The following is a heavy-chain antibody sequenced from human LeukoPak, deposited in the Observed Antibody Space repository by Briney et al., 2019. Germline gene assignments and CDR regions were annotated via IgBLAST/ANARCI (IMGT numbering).Heavy chain of an antibody. J-gene: IGHJ6*02. CDR1: GYTFTGYY. CDR3: ARPLTAAGTNCYYYGMDV. D-gene: IGHD6-13*01. Sequence: GASVKVSCTASGYTFTGYYMHWVRQAPGQGLEWMGWINPNSGGTNYAQKFQGRVTMTRDTSISTAYMELGRLRSDDTAVYYCARPLTAAGTNCYYYGMDVWGQGTTVTVSS. CDR2: INPNSGGT. V-gene: IGHV1-2*02.